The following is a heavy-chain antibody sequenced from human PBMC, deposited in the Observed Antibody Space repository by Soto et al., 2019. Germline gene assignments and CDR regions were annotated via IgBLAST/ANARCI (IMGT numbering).Heavy chain of an antibody. CDR3: ARVQGYSSSWYYYYYGMDV. J-gene: IGHJ6*02. D-gene: IGHD6-13*01. Sequence: NPSETLSLTCTVSGGSISSGGYYWSWIRQHPGKGLEWIGYIYYSGSTYYNPSLKSRVTISVDTSKNQFSLKLSSVTAADTAVYYCARVQGYSSSWYYYYYGMDVWGQGTTVTVSS. V-gene: IGHV4-31*03. CDR2: IYYSGST. CDR1: GGSISSGGYY.